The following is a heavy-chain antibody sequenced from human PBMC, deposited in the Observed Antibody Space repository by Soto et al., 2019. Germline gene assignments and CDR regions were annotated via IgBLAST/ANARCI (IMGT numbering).Heavy chain of an antibody. CDR3: ARDQDQIIPYYDFWSGYYNYMDV. Sequence: GGSLRLSCAASGFTFSSYWMSWVRQAPGKGLEWVANIKQDGSEKYYVDSVKGRFTISRDNAKNSLYLQMNSLRAEDTAVYYCARDQDQIIPYYDFWSGYYNYMDVWGKGTTVTVSS. V-gene: IGHV3-7*01. CDR1: GFTFSSYW. J-gene: IGHJ6*03. CDR2: IKQDGSEK. D-gene: IGHD3-3*01.